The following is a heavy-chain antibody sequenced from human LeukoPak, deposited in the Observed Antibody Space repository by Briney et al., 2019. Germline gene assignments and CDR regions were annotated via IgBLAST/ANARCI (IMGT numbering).Heavy chain of an antibody. D-gene: IGHD3-22*01. J-gene: IGHJ4*02. CDR3: ARLLGSSYYSFDS. CDR1: GGSITSNYHY. Sequence: PSETLSLTCTVSGGSITSNYHYWGWIHQPPGKGLEWRGNIYHGGTTYYSPSLQSRITISVDTSKNQFYVKLRSVTAADTAVYYCARLLGSSYYSFDSWGQGTLVTVSS. V-gene: IGHV4-39*01. CDR2: IYHGGTT.